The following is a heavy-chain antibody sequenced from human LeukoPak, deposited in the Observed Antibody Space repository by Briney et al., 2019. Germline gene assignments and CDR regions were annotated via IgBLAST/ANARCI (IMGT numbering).Heavy chain of an antibody. Sequence: PGRSLRLSCAASGFTFSSYGMHWVRQAPGKGLEWVAVIPYDGSNKYYADSVKGRFTISRDNSKNTLYLQMNSLRAEDTAVYYCAKDELRFLEWLLSRMDVWGQGTTVTVSS. CDR3: AKDELRFLEWLLSRMDV. J-gene: IGHJ6*02. D-gene: IGHD3-3*01. CDR2: IPYDGSNK. CDR1: GFTFSSYG. V-gene: IGHV3-30*18.